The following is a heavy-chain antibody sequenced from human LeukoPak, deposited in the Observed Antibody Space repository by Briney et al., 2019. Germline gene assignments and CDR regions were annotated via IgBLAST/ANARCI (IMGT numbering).Heavy chain of an antibody. CDR2: IYYSGST. CDR3: ASGYSSSWYGGQGAFDI. D-gene: IGHD6-13*01. Sequence: PSETLPLTCTVSGGSISSYYWSWIRRPPGKGLEWIGYIYYSGSTNYNPSLKSRVTISVDTSKNQFSLKLSSVTAADTAVYYCASGYSSSWYGGQGAFDIWGQGTMVTVSS. J-gene: IGHJ3*02. V-gene: IGHV4-59*01. CDR1: GGSISSYY.